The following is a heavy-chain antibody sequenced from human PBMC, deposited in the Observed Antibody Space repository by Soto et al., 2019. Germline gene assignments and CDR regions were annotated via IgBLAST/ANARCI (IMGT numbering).Heavy chain of an antibody. J-gene: IGHJ5*01. Sequence: SETLSLTCTVSGGSISSSSYYWGWIRQPPGKGLEWIGSIYYSGSTYYNPSLKGRVTISVDTSKNQFSLKLSSVTAADTAVYYCASIRLSIVDAAPGNWIDPCAQRTPLTVSA. CDR2: IYYSGST. CDR3: ASIRLSIVDAAPGNWIDP. V-gene: IGHV4-39*01. D-gene: IGHD1-26*01. CDR1: GGSISSSSYY.